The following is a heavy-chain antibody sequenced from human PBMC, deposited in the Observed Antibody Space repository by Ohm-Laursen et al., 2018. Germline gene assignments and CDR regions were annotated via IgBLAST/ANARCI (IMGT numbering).Heavy chain of an antibody. CDR1: GDSVSSNSAS. Sequence: TTQTLTLTCAISGDSVSSNSASWNWIRQSPSRGLEWLGRTYYRSKRYSDYAVSVKSRITINPDTAKNQFSLQLNSVTPEDTAMYYCARSSLNAFDIWGRGTMVTVST. CDR3: ARSSLNAFDI. CDR2: TYYRSKRYS. J-gene: IGHJ3*02. D-gene: IGHD6-6*01. V-gene: IGHV6-1*01.